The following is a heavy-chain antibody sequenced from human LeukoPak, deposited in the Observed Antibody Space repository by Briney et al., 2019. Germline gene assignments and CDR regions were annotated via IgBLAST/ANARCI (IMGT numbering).Heavy chain of an antibody. CDR1: GGSISSSNW. J-gene: IGHJ3*01. CDR2: INTSGSP. D-gene: IGHD3-10*01. Sequence: PSGTLSLTCAVSGGSISSSNWWSWVRQPPGKGLEWIGRINTSGSPNYNPSLKSRVTMSVDTSKNQLSLKLYSVTAADTAVYYCARSGAFDVWGQGTMVTVS. V-gene: IGHV4-4*02. CDR3: ARSGAFDV.